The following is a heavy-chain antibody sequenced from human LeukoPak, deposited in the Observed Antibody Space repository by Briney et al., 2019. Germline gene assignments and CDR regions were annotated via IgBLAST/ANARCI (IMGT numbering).Heavy chain of an antibody. CDR3: ARRPTVHDYYDSSGYLLDY. CDR1: GCSFTSYW. CDR2: IDPSDSYT. Sequence: GESLKISCKGSGCSFTSYWISWVRQMPGKGLEWMGRIDPSDSYTNYSPSFQGHVTISADKSISTAYLQWSSLKASDTAMYYCARRPTVHDYYDSSGYLLDYWGQGTLVTVSS. V-gene: IGHV5-10-1*01. D-gene: IGHD3-22*01. J-gene: IGHJ4*02.